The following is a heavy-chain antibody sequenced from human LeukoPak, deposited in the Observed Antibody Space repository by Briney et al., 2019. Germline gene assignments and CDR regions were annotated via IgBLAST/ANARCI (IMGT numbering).Heavy chain of an antibody. D-gene: IGHD3-10*01. J-gene: IGHJ4*02. V-gene: IGHV3-30*02. CDR1: GFSFSSYG. CDR2: IRSDGSNK. CDR3: TRWFGGPADY. Sequence: GGSLRLSCAGSGFSFSSYGMHWVRQAPGKGLEWMAFIRSDGSNKYYADSVKGRFTISRDNSKNTLYLQMNSLRAEDTAVYYCTRWFGGPADYWGQGTLVTVSS.